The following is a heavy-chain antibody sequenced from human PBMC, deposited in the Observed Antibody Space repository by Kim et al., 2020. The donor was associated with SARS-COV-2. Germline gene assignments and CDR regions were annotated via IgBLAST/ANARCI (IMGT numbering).Heavy chain of an antibody. J-gene: IGHJ6*02. CDR3: ARGAIAAHGMDV. V-gene: IGHV3-33*01. D-gene: IGHD6-6*01. Sequence: YYADSVKGRFTISRDNSKNTLYLQMNSLRAEDTAVYYCARGAIAAHGMDVWGQGTTVTVSS.